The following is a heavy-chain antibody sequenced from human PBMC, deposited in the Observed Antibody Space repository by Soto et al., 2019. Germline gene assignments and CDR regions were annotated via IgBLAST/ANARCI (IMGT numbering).Heavy chain of an antibody. J-gene: IGHJ4*02. D-gene: IGHD3-10*01. CDR1: GDTFSGYP. V-gene: IGHV1-69*13. CDR2: IIPVFGTT. CDR3: ARDGGFGELKY. Sequence: SVKVSCKASGDTFSGYPINWVRQAPGEGLEWMGRIIPVFGTTNDAQRFEGRVTFTADESTNTAYMELRGLLSEDTAVYYCARDGGFGELKYWGPGALVTVSS.